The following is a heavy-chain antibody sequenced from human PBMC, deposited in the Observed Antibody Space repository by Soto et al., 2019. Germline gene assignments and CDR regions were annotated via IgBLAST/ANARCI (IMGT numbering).Heavy chain of an antibody. J-gene: IGHJ4*02. D-gene: IGHD3-22*01. CDR1: GYTLAELS. V-gene: IGHV1-24*01. CDR3: ATAFYYDNSGYYSWRFDL. CDR2: FDPEDGET. Sequence: GASVKLSCKVSGYTLAELSMHWVRQAPGKGLEWLGGFDPEDGETFYAKRFQGRITTTEDTSTDTAYMELSSLRSEDTAVYYCATAFYYDNSGYYSWRFDLWGQGTLVTVSS.